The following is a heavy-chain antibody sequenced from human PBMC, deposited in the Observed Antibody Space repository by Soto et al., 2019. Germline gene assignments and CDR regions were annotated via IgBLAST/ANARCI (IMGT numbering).Heavy chain of an antibody. J-gene: IGHJ6*02. Sequence: DSVKVSCKASGYGFTIYGISWVRQAPGQGLEWMGWISAYNGNTNYAQKLQGRVTMTTDTSTSTAYMELRSLRSDDTAVYYCARDTIFGVVSYYYYGMDVWGQGTTVTVSS. CDR3: ARDTIFGVVSYYYYGMDV. CDR2: ISAYNGNT. D-gene: IGHD3-3*01. CDR1: GYGFTIYG. V-gene: IGHV1-18*04.